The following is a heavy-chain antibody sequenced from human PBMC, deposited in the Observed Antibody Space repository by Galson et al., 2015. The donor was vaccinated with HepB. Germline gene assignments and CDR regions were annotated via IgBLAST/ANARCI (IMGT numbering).Heavy chain of an antibody. Sequence: QSGAEVKKPGESLKISCTGSGYSFTSYWIGWVRQMPGKGLEWMGIIYPGDSDTRYSPSSQGQVTISADKSISTVYLQMNSLRPEDTAVYYCAKDPSGYPVYYFDFWGTGTLVTVSS. J-gene: IGHJ4*02. V-gene: IGHV5-51*01. CDR3: AKDPSGYPVYYFDF. CDR1: GYSFTSYW. D-gene: IGHD3-22*01. CDR2: IYPGDSDT.